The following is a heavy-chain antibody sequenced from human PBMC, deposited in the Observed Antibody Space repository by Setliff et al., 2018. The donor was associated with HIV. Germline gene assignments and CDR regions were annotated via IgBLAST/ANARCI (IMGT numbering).Heavy chain of an antibody. D-gene: IGHD6-19*01. V-gene: IGHV1-2*02. CDR2: INPNSGGT. CDR1: GYTFTGYY. CDR3: ARDSAQTKYSSGWYGY. J-gene: IGHJ4*02. Sequence: ASVKVSCKASGYTFTGYYMHWVRQAPGQGLEWMGWINPNSGGTNYAQKFQGRVTMTRDTSISTAYMELSRLRSDDTAVYYCARDSAQTKYSSGWYGYWGQGTLVTVSS.